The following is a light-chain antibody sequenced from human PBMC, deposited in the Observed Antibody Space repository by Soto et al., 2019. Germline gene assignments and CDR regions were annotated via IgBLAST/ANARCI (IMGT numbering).Light chain of an antibody. CDR1: SSDVGGYHY. CDR3: SSYTSSSTLGV. Sequence: QSALTQPASVSGSPGQSITISCTGTSSDVGGYHYVSWYQQHPGKAPKLMIYDVSSRPSGVSNRFSGSKSGNTASLTISGLQAEDEADYYCSSYTSSSTLGVFGGGTQLTVL. J-gene: IGLJ2*01. V-gene: IGLV2-14*03. CDR2: DVS.